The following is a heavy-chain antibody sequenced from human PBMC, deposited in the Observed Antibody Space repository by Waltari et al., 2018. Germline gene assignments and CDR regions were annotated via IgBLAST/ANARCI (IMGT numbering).Heavy chain of an antibody. J-gene: IGHJ2*01. CDR1: GGSISSHY. D-gene: IGHD6-6*01. V-gene: IGHV4-59*11. CDR3: ARDRVYQPERYFDL. Sequence: QVQLQESGPGLVKPSETLSLTCTVSGGSISSHYWSWIRQPPGKGLEWIGYIYYSGSTNYNPSLKSRVTISVDTSKSQFSLKLSSVTAADTAVYYCARDRVYQPERYFDLWGRGTLVTVSS. CDR2: IYYSGST.